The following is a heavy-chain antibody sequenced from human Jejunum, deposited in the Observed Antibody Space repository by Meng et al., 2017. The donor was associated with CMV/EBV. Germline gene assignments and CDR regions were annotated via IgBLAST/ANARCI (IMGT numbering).Heavy chain of an antibody. Sequence: QVQLQESGPGLVKPSETLSLTCTVSGDSITGYYYNWIRQPAGKGLEWIGRVYTSGSTNYSPSLKSRVTMSVDTSMKQLSLKLTSVTAADTAVYYCARASNSAGWYGFDYWGQGTLVTVSS. CDR3: ARASNSAGWYGFDY. J-gene: IGHJ4*02. CDR1: GDSITGYY. D-gene: IGHD6-19*01. V-gene: IGHV4-4*07. CDR2: VYTSGST.